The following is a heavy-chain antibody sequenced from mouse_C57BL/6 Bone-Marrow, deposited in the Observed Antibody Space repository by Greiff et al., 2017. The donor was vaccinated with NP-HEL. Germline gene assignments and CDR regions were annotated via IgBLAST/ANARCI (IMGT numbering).Heavy chain of an antibody. CDR1: GYTFTSYG. J-gene: IGHJ4*01. Sequence: QVQLQQSGAKLARPGASVKLSCKASGYTFTSYGISWVKQRTGQGLEWIGEIYPRSGNTYYNEKFKGKATLTADKSSSTAYMELRSLTSEDSAVYFCARNYLWPTDYWGQGTSVTVSS. CDR3: ARNYLWPTDY. D-gene: IGHD1-1*02. CDR2: IYPRSGNT. V-gene: IGHV1-81*01.